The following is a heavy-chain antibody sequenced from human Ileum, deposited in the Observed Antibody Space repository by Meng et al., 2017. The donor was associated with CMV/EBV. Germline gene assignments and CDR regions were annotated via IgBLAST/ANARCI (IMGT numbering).Heavy chain of an antibody. V-gene: IGHV3-23*01. J-gene: IGHJ4*02. CDR1: TFTLNNNG. CDR2: ISSSDGRT. D-gene: IGHD4-17*01. Sequence: RGSLRLSCAPSTFTLNNNGMNWVRQAPGKGLEWVSGISSSDGRTYYADSVRGHFTISRDNSENTLFLQMNSLRVEDTAVYYCANSGLRAWGQGTLVTVSS. CDR3: ANSGLRA.